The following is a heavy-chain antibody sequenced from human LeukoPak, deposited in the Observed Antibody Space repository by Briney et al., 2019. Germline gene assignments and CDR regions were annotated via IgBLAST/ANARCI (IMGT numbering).Heavy chain of an antibody. D-gene: IGHD3-10*01. CDR1: GFTFSSYA. CDR3: ARDRGSGDYYYYFMDV. CDR2: ISSNGGST. J-gene: IGHJ6*03. V-gene: IGHV3-64*01. Sequence: GGSLRLSCAASGFTFSSYAMHSVRQAPGKGLEYVSAISSNGGSTYYANSVKGRFTISRDNSKNTLYLQMGSLRAEDMAVYYCARDRGSGDYYYYFMDVWGKGTTVTISS.